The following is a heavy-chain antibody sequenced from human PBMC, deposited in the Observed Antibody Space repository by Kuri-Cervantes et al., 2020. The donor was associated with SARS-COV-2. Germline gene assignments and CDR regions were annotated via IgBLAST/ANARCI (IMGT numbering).Heavy chain of an antibody. J-gene: IGHJ6*02. CDR2: IWYDGSNK. CDR3: ARSHKDIVVVPAARGYYYGMDV. Sequence: LSLTCAASGFTFNTCAMHWVRQAPGKGLEWVAVIWYDGSNKYYADSVKGRFTISRDNSKNTLYLQMNSLRAEDTAVYYCARSHKDIVVVPAARGYYYGMDVWGQGTTVTVSS. CDR1: GFTFNTCA. D-gene: IGHD2-2*01. V-gene: IGHV3-33*08.